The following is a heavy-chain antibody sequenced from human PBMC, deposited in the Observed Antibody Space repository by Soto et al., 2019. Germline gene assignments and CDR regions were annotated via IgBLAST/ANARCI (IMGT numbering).Heavy chain of an antibody. CDR1: GFTFSRYG. CDR2: ISYDGTME. V-gene: IGHV3-30*18. CDR3: AKDFDSPPYYFDY. J-gene: IGHJ4*02. D-gene: IGHD3-22*01. Sequence: GALRLSCAASGFTFSRYGMHWVRQAPGKGLEWVAVISYDGTMEDYADSVTGRFTVSRDNSKNTLYLQVNSLRAEDTAMYFCAKDFDSPPYYFDYWGQGTLVTVSS.